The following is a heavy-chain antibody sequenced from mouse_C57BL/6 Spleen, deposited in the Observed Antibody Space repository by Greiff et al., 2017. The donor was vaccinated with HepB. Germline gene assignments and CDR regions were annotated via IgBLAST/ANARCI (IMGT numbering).Heavy chain of an antibody. CDR3: AKTPDYYGSSYGYFDV. D-gene: IGHD1-1*01. Sequence: VKLMESGPGLVQPSQSLSITCTVSGFSLTSYGVHWVRQSPGKGLEWLGVIWRGGSTDYNAAFMSRLSITKDNSKSQVFFKMNSLQADDTAIYYCAKTPDYYGSSYGYFDVWGTGTTVTVSS. V-gene: IGHV2-5*01. J-gene: IGHJ1*03. CDR1: GFSLTSYG. CDR2: IWRGGST.